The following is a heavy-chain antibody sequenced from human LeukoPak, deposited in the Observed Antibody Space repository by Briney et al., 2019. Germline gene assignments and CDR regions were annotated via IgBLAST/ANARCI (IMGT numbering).Heavy chain of an antibody. CDR1: GGSINSYY. J-gene: IGHJ4*02. CDR3: ARGPPMAYDY. V-gene: IGHV4-4*07. D-gene: IGHD3-10*01. Sequence: SETLSLTCTVSGGSINSYYWSWLRQPAGKGLEWIGRIYTSGSTNYNPSLKSRVTMSVDTSNNQFSLKLDFVTAADTAVYYCARGPPMAYDYWGQGTLVTVSS. CDR2: IYTSGST.